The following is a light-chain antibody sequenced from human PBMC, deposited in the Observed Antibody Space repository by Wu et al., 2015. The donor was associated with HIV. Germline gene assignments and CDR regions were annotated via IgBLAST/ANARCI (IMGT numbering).Light chain of an antibody. CDR3: QQGSSWPLT. CDR1: QSISSW. J-gene: IGKJ5*01. CDR2: KAS. Sequence: DIQMTQSPSTLSASVGDRVTITCRASQSISSWLAWYQQKPGKAPKLLIYKASSLESGVPSRFSGSGSGTEFTLTISSLEPEDFAVYYCQQGSSWPLTFGQGTRLEIK. V-gene: IGKV1-5*03.